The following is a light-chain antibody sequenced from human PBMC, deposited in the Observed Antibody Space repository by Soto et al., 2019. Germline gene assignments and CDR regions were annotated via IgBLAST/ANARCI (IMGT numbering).Light chain of an antibody. CDR2: GAS. Sequence: EIVMTQSPATLSVSPGERATLSCRASQTVSSNLAWYQQKLGQVPRLLIYGASTRATGIPDRFSGSGSGTDFTLTISRLEPEDFAVYYCQQYGSAWTFGQGTKVDIK. CDR3: QQYGSAWT. CDR1: QTVSSN. J-gene: IGKJ1*01. V-gene: IGKV3-15*01.